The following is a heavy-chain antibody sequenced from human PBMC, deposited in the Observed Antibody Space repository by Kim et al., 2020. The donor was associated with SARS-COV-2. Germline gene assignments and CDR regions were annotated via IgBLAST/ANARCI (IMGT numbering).Heavy chain of an antibody. J-gene: IGHJ4*02. CDR1: GFTFSSYA. Sequence: GGSLRLSCAASGFTFSSYAMSWVRQAPGKGLEWVSAISGSGGSTYYADSVKGRFTISRDNSKNTLYLQMNSLRAEDTAVYYCAKVGEGYCTNGVCSRTFDYWGQGTLVTVSS. D-gene: IGHD2-8*01. V-gene: IGHV3-23*01. CDR2: ISGSGGST. CDR3: AKVGEGYCTNGVCSRTFDY.